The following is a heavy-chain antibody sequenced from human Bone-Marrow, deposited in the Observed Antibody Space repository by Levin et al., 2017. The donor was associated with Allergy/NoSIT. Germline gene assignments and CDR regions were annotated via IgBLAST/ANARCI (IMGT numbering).Heavy chain of an antibody. CDR2: IYYSGKT. J-gene: IGHJ4*02. CDR3: CGGLGDV. Sequence: SETLSLTCTVSGGSISSSSYYWGWIRQPPGTGLEWIGTIYYSGKTYFNPSLQSRVTISVDTSRTHFSLKLTSVTAADTAVYYCCGGLGDVWGQGALVTVSS. D-gene: IGHD2-21*02. V-gene: IGHV4-39*02. CDR1: GGSISSSSYY.